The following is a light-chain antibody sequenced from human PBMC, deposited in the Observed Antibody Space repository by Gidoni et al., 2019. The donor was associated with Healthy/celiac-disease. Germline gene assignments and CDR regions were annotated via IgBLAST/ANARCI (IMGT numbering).Light chain of an antibody. Sequence: DIQMTQSTSSLSASVGDRVTITCRASQRSSSYLNCYQQKPGKAPKLLLYAASSLQIGVPSRFCGSGSGTDFTLTIISLQPDDFASYYSQQSYSTPLHTFGQGTKLEIK. V-gene: IGKV1-39*01. CDR1: QRSSSY. J-gene: IGKJ2*01. CDR2: AAS. CDR3: QQSYSTPLHT.